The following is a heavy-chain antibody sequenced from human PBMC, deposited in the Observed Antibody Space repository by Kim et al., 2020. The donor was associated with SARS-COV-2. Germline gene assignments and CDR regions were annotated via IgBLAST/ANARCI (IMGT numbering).Heavy chain of an antibody. CDR2: ISSNGGST. Sequence: GGSLRLSCSASGFTFSSYAMHWVRQAPGKGLEYVSAISSNGGSTYYADSVKGRFTISRDNSKNTLYLQMSSLRAEDTAVYYCVKGLWFGEYYYYGMDVWGQGTTVTVSS. CDR3: VKGLWFGEYYYYGMDV. D-gene: IGHD3-10*01. CDR1: GFTFSSYA. V-gene: IGHV3-64D*06. J-gene: IGHJ6*02.